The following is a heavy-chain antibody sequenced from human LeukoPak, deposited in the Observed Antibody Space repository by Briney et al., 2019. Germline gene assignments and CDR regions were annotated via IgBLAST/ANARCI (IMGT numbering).Heavy chain of an antibody. D-gene: IGHD3-22*01. Sequence: SETLSLTCTVSGGSISSYYWSWIPQPPGKGLECIGYIYYSGSTNYNPSLKSRVTISVDTSKNQFSLKLSSVTAADTAVYYCARTAKDYYDSSGHFDYWGQGTLVTVSS. CDR1: GGSISSYY. V-gene: IGHV4-59*01. CDR3: ARTAKDYYDSSGHFDY. CDR2: IYYSGST. J-gene: IGHJ4*02.